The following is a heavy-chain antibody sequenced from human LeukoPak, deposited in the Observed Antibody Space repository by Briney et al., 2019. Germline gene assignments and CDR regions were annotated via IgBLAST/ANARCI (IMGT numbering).Heavy chain of an antibody. CDR2: INHSGST. V-gene: IGHV4-34*01. J-gene: IGHJ4*02. D-gene: IGHD2-15*01. CDR1: GGSFSGYY. CDR3: ARGPKGCSGGSCHRSTRYYFDY. Sequence: SETLSLTCAVYGGSFSGYYWSWIRQPPGKGLEWIGEINHSGSTNYNPSLKSRVTISVDTSKNQFSLKLSSVTAADTAVYYCARGPKGCSGGSCHRSTRYYFDYWGQGTLVTVSS.